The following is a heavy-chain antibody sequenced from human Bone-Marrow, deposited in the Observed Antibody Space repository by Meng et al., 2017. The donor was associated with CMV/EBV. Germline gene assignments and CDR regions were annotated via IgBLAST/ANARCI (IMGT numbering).Heavy chain of an antibody. CDR1: GGTFSIYT. CDR3: ARRKTPSSSWTPFDY. CDR2: SIPMFGIT. D-gene: IGHD6-13*01. Sequence: SVKVSCKASGGTFSIYTISWVRQAPGQGLEWMGGSIPMFGITNYAQKFQGRVTITTDESTSTAYMELRSLRSEDMAVYYCARRKTPSSSWTPFDYWGQGTLVTVSS. V-gene: IGHV1-69*05. J-gene: IGHJ4*02.